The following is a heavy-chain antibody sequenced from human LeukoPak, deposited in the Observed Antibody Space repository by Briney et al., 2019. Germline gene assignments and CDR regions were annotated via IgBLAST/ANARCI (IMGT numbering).Heavy chain of an antibody. CDR2: IIPILGIA. V-gene: IGHV1-69*02. J-gene: IGHJ6*02. Sequence: SVTVSYKASGGTFSSYTISWVRQAPGQGLEWMGRIIPILGIANYAQKFQGRVTITADKSTSTAYMELSSLRSEDTAVYYCATTDTATQTDYYGMDVWGQGTTVTVSS. CDR3: ATTDTATQTDYYGMDV. CDR1: GGTFSSYT. D-gene: IGHD5-18*01.